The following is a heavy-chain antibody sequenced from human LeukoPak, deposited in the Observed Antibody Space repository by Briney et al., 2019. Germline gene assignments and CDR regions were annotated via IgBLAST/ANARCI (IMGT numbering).Heavy chain of an antibody. CDR3: ARDYYDSSGYYPFDL. Sequence: PSETLSLTCTVSGGSISNGDHYWSWIRQHPGKGLEWIGHIYYSGSTYYNPSLKSRGIISVETSKNQFSLKLSSVTAADTAVYYCARDYYDSSGYYPFDLWGRGTLVTVSS. CDR2: IYYSGST. CDR1: GGSISNGDHY. D-gene: IGHD3-22*01. V-gene: IGHV4-31*03. J-gene: IGHJ2*01.